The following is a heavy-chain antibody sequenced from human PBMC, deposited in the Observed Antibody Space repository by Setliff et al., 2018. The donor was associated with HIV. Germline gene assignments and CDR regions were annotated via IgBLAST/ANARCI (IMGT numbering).Heavy chain of an antibody. J-gene: IGHJ4*01. Sequence: SVKVSCKASGDTFSNYAISWVRQAPGQGLEWMGGIIPIFGTANYAQKFEGRVTITADKSTSTAYMEVNSLRFEDTAVYYCARVFYHSAGSYSLDYWGQETLVTVSS. CDR1: GDTFSNYA. CDR2: IIPIFGTA. CDR3: ARVFYHSAGSYSLDY. D-gene: IGHD3-10*01. V-gene: IGHV1-69*06.